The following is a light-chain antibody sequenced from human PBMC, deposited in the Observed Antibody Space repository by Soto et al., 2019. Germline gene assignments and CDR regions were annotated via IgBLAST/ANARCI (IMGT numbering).Light chain of an antibody. CDR2: GAS. CDR1: QSVSSNY. CDR3: QQYGSSPRT. Sequence: EIVLTQSPGTLSLSPGERATLXXRASQSVSSNYLAWYQQKPGQAPRVXIYGASSRATGIPDRFSASGSGTDFTLTISRLEPEDFAVYYCQQYGSSPRTFGQGTKVDIK. V-gene: IGKV3-20*01. J-gene: IGKJ1*01.